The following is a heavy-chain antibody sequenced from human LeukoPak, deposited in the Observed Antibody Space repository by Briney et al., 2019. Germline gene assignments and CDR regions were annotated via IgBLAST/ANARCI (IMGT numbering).Heavy chain of an antibody. V-gene: IGHV3-11*04. J-gene: IGHJ5*02. Sequence: PGGSLRLSCAASGFTFSDYYMSWIRQAPGKGLEWVSYISSSGSTIYYADSVKGRFTISRDNAKNSLYLQMNSLRDEDTAVYYCAKDGSVLRFLEWLSAWGQGTLVTVSS. CDR2: ISSSGSTI. CDR3: AKDGSVLRFLEWLSA. CDR1: GFTFSDYY. D-gene: IGHD3-3*01.